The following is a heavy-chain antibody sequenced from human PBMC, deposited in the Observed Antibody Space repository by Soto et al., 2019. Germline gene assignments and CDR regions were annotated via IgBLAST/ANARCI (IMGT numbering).Heavy chain of an antibody. CDR1: GFTFSSYA. V-gene: IGHV3-23*01. D-gene: IGHD3-3*01. J-gene: IGHJ5*02. Sequence: GGSLRLSCAASGFTFSSYAMSWVRQAPGKGLEWVSAISGSGGSTYYADSVKGRFTISRDNSKNTLYLQMNSLRAEDTAVYYYAKWTPYSDVWRGYAYNLFDTWGQGALVTVSS. CDR3: AKWTPYSDVWRGYAYNLFDT. CDR2: ISGSGGST.